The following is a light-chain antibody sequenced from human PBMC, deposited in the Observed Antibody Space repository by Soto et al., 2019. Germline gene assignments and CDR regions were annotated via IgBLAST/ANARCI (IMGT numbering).Light chain of an antibody. V-gene: IGKV3-11*01. CDR3: QQRYSWHRV. J-gene: IGKJ1*01. CDR1: QSVSSS. Sequence: FVVTQSPDTLSLSPGETATLSCRASQSVSSSVAWYQHKPGQSPRLVVYSGYKRSPGVPARFSGSGSGTDFTLNISSLESDDFAIYYCQQRYSWHRVFGPGTKVEVK. CDR2: SGY.